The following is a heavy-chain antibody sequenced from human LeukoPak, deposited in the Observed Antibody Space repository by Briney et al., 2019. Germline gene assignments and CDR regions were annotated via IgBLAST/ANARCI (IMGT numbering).Heavy chain of an antibody. CDR3: ARELGYDSSGYSSLFDY. J-gene: IGHJ4*02. V-gene: IGHV6-1*01. D-gene: IGHD3-22*01. CDR2: TYYRSKWYN. Sequence: SQTLSLTCAISGDSVSSNSAAWNWIRQSPSRGLEWLGRTYYRSKWYNYYAVSVKSRITINPDTSKNQFSLQLNSVTPEDTAVYYCARELGYDSSGYSSLFDYWGQGTLVTVSS. CDR1: GDSVSSNSAA.